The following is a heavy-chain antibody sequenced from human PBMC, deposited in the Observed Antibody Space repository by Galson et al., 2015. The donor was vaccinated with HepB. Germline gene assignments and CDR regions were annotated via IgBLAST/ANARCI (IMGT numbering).Heavy chain of an antibody. CDR3: ARDKEGRGWYHSYYGMDI. J-gene: IGHJ6*02. CDR2: IWYDGSNK. Sequence: SLRLSCAASGFTFSDYGIHWVRQAPGKGLEWVAVIWYDGSNKYYSDSVKGRFTISRERFKNTVDLQMNSLRAEDTAVYYCARDKEGRGWYHSYYGMDIWGQGTTVTVSS. V-gene: IGHV3-33*01. CDR1: GFTFSDYG. D-gene: IGHD6-19*01.